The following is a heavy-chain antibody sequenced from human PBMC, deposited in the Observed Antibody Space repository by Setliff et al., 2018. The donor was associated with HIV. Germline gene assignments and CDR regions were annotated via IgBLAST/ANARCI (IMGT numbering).Heavy chain of an antibody. J-gene: IGHJ4*03. CDR3: ARGQFRLRPDSLDL. Sequence: PGGSLRLSCAMSGFTFSDYNIYWVRQSPAKGLEWVAPIWIDGNRKEYADSLQGRFTISRDDSKNSVYLQMNTLGAEDTAVYYCARGQFRLRPDSLDLWGQGTLVTVSS. CDR1: GFTFSDYN. D-gene: IGHD2-21*01. V-gene: IGHV3-33*01. CDR2: IWIDGNRK.